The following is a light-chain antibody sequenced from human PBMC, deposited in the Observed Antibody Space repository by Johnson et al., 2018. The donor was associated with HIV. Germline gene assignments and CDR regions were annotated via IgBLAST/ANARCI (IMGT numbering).Light chain of an antibody. J-gene: IGLJ1*01. CDR2: ENN. V-gene: IGLV1-51*02. Sequence: QSVLTQSPSVSAAAGQKVTISCSGSSSNIGNNYVSWYQQLPGTAPKLLIYENNRRPSGTPDRFSGSKSGTSATLGITGLQTGDEADYYCGTWDSSLSSYVFGTGTKVTVL. CDR1: SSNIGNNY. CDR3: GTWDSSLSSYV.